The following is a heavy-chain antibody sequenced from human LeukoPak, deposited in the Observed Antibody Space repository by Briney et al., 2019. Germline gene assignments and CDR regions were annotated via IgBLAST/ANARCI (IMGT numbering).Heavy chain of an antibody. Sequence: GGSLRLSCAASGFTFSNYAMHWLRQAPDQGREGVAVISYGATNKYYADAGKGRFPISRDNSKNTLFLQMNSLRAEDRAVYYCAPSGYSSSWYFGWGQGTLVTVSS. CDR2: ISYGATNK. D-gene: IGHD6-13*01. J-gene: IGHJ4*02. V-gene: IGHV3-30*04. CDR1: GFTFSNYA. CDR3: APSGYSSSWYFG.